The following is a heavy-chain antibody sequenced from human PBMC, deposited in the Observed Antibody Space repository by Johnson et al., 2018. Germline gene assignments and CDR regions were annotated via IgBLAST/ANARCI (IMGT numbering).Heavy chain of an antibody. V-gene: IGHV3-49*03. D-gene: IGHD6-19*01. Sequence: VQLVQSGGGLVQPGRSLRLSCTASGFTFGDYAMSWFRQAPGKGLERVGFIRSKAYGGTTEYAASVKGRFTISRDDYKSIAYLQMKSQKTEDTAVYYWTRCRAGYYDYMDVWGQGTTVTVSS. CDR1: GFTFGDYA. CDR3: TRCRAGYYDYMDV. CDR2: IRSKAYGGTT. J-gene: IGHJ6*03.